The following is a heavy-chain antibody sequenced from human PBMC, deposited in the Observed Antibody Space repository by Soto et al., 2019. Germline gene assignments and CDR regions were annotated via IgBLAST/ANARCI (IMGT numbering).Heavy chain of an antibody. CDR2: FDPEDGET. J-gene: IGHJ4*02. Sequence: ASVKVSCKVSGYTLTELSMHWVRQAPGKGLEWMGGFDPEDGETIYAQKFQGRVTMTEDTSTDTAYMELSSLRSEDTAVYYCATSKGRDSSGYYRPPYDFVYWGQGTLVT. V-gene: IGHV1-24*01. D-gene: IGHD3-22*01. CDR3: ATSKGRDSSGYYRPPYDFVY. CDR1: GYTLTELS.